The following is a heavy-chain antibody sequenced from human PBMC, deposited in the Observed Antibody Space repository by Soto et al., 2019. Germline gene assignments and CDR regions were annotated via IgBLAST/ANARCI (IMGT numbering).Heavy chain of an antibody. CDR1: GGSISSGGYY. V-gene: IGHV4-31*03. CDR2: IYYSGST. Sequence: SETLSLTCTVSGGSISSGGYYWSWTRQHPGKGLEWIGYIYYSGSTYYNPSLKSRVTISVDTSKNQFSLKLSSVTAADTAVYYCARVVEIAAAGKNYFDYWGQGTLVTVSS. D-gene: IGHD6-13*01. CDR3: ARVVEIAAAGKNYFDY. J-gene: IGHJ4*02.